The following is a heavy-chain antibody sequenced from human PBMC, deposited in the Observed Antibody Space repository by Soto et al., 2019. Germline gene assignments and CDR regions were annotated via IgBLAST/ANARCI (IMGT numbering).Heavy chain of an antibody. V-gene: IGHV4-30-2*06. CDR2: IYHSGNT. Sequence: SVTMPLTCGVSGGSVCSVGYSWSWIRQSPGKGLEWIGHIYHSGNTYYNPSLGSRVTISMDRSNNQCSLQVPSVTAADTAVYYCATATLAYNWLDPWGLGTLVTVSS. J-gene: IGHJ5*02. CDR3: ATATLAYNWLDP. CDR1: GGSVCSVGYS. D-gene: IGHD2-21*01.